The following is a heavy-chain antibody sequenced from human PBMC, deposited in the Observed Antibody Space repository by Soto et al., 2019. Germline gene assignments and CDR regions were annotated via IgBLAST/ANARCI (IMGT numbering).Heavy chain of an antibody. Sequence: GGSLRLSCAASGFTFTRYSMNWVRQAPGKGLEWVSSISSTTNYIYYGDSMKGRFTISRDNAKNSLYLEMNSLRAEDTAVYYCARESADLTSNFDYWGPGTLLTVFS. J-gene: IGHJ4*02. V-gene: IGHV3-21*06. CDR3: ARESADLTSNFDY. CDR2: ISSTTNYI. CDR1: GFTFTRYS.